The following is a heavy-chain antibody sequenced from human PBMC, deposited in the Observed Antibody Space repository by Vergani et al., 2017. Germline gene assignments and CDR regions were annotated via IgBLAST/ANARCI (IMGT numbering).Heavy chain of an antibody. Sequence: QVQLVQSGAEVKKPGSSVKVSCKASGGTFSSYTISWVRQAPGQGLEWVGRIIPILGIANYAQKFQGRVTITADKSTSTAYMELSSLRSEDTAVYYCATGLPAGVGDYSYYIDVWGKGTTVTVSS. J-gene: IGHJ6*03. CDR1: GGTFSSYT. D-gene: IGHD5/OR15-5a*01. CDR2: IIPILGIA. CDR3: ATGLPAGVGDYSYYIDV. V-gene: IGHV1-69*02.